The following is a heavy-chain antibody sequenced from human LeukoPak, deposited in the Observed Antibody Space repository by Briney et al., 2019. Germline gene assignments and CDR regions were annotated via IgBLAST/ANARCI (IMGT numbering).Heavy chain of an antibody. J-gene: IGHJ6*02. CDR3: ARDRTNYYGMDV. CDR1: GFTFSGYF. V-gene: IGHV3-21*01. CDR2: ISISSGYI. Sequence: GGSLRLSCAASGFTFSGYFMNWVRQAPGKGLEWVSSISISSGYIYYADSVKGRFTISRDNAKTSLYLQMNSLRAGDTAVYYCARDRTNYYGMDVWGQGTSVTVSS.